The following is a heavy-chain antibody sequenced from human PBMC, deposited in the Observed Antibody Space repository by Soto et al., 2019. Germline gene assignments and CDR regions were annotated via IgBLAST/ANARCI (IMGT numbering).Heavy chain of an antibody. Sequence: EVQLVESGGGLVKPGGSLRLSCAASGFTFSSYSMIWVRQAPGKGLEWVSSISTTSTYIYYSDSVRGRFTISRDNAKNSLHLQISRLQAGDAPVYYCAGAASGYDVSVSNCAAYWGQETLVTVSS. CDR3: AGAASGYDVSVSNCAAY. D-gene: IGHD5-12*01. J-gene: IGHJ4*02. V-gene: IGHV3-21*01. CDR2: ISTTSTYI. CDR1: GFTFSSYS.